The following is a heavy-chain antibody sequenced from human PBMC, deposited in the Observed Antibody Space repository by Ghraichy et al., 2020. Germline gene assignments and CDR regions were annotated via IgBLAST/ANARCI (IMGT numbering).Heavy chain of an antibody. J-gene: IGHJ4*02. CDR2: IYYSGST. CDR1: GGSLSSSSYY. D-gene: IGHD1-7*01. V-gene: IGHV4-39*01. CDR3: GRLTGTTIDY. Sequence: SETLSLTCTVSGGSLSSSSYYWGWLRPPPGKGLEWIGSIYYSGSTYYNPSLKSRVTISVDTSKNQFSLKLSSVTAADTAVYYCGRLTGTTIDYWGQGTLVTVSP.